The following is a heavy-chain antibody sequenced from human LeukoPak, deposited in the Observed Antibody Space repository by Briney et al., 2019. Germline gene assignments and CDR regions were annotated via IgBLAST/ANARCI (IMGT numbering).Heavy chain of an antibody. D-gene: IGHD3-3*01. CDR3: ATNTIFGVSWFDP. CDR2: IYYSGST. CDR1: GGSISSSSYY. Sequence: SETLSLTCTVSGGSISSSSYYWGWIRQPPGKGLEWIGSIYYSGSTYYNPSLESRVTISVDTSKNQFSLKLSSVTAADTAVYYCATNTIFGVSWFDPWGQGTLVTVSS. V-gene: IGHV4-39*01. J-gene: IGHJ5*02.